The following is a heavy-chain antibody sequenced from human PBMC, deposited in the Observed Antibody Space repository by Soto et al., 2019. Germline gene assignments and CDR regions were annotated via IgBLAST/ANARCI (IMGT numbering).Heavy chain of an antibody. CDR1: GDSISSGGYY. V-gene: IGHV4-31*03. CDR3: ARVPFYSCSVCYSPINNYFYYFGMDV. Sequence: KPSKNPYLTSTVSGDSISSGGYYWSWIRQHPGKGLEWIGYIYYSGSTYYNPSLKSRVTISVDTSKNQFSLKLSSVTTADTAVYYWARVPFYSCSVCYSPINNYFYYFGMDV. CDR2: IYYSGST. J-gene: IGHJ6*01. D-gene: IGHD3-10*01.